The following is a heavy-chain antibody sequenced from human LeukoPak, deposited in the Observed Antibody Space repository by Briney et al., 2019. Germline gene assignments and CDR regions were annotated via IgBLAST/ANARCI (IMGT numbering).Heavy chain of an antibody. J-gene: IGHJ4*02. Sequence: ASVKVSCKASGYTFTSYYIHLVRQAPGQGFEWMAIINPSDGSTTNSQKFQGRVTMTRNTSISTAYMELSSLKSEDTAVYYCARRPFKYYDILTGSYRSEFDYWGQGTLVTVSS. CDR2: INPSDGST. D-gene: IGHD3-9*01. CDR1: GYTFTSYY. CDR3: ARRPFKYYDILTGSYRSEFDY. V-gene: IGHV1-46*01.